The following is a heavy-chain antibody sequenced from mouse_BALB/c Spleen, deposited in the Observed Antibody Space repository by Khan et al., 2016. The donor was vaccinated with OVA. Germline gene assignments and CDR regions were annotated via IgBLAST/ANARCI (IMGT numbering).Heavy chain of an antibody. Sequence: EVKLLESGPGLVKPSQSLSLTCTVTGYSITSGYGWNWIRQFPGNKLEWMGYISYSGSTNYNPSLKSRISITRDTSKNQFFLQLNSVTTEDMATYYCARTARIKYWGQGTTLTVAS. CDR1: GYSITSGYG. CDR2: ISYSGST. V-gene: IGHV3-2*02. J-gene: IGHJ2*01. CDR3: ARTARIKY. D-gene: IGHD1-2*01.